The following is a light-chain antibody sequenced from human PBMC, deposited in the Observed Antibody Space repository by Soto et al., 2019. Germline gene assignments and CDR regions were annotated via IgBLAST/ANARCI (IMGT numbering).Light chain of an antibody. CDR3: QQYWSSPLT. V-gene: IGKV3-20*01. CDR1: QSVSSSY. J-gene: IGKJ5*01. Sequence: SPGTLSLSPGERATLSCRASQSVSSSYLAWYQQKPGQAPRLLIYGASSRATGIPDRFSGSGSGTDFTLTISRLEPEDFAVYYFQQYWSSPLTLGQGPRLEIK. CDR2: GAS.